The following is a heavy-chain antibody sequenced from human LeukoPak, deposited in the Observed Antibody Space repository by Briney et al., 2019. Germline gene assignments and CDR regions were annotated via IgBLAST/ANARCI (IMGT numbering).Heavy chain of an antibody. V-gene: IGHV4-59*01. CDR1: GVSISTYY. Sequence: SETLSLTCTVSGVSISTYYWSWIRQPPGKGLEWIGYIYSSGTTNYNPSLKSRVTISIDTSKNEFSLRLTSVTAADTAVYYCARGANYYGSGSYFEGTFDYWGQGSLVTASS. CDR3: ARGANYYGSGSYFEGTFDY. J-gene: IGHJ4*02. D-gene: IGHD3-10*01. CDR2: IYSSGTT.